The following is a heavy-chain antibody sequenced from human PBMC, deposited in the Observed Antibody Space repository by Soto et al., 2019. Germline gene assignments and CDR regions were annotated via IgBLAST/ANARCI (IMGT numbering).Heavy chain of an antibody. CDR1: GGTFSSYA. V-gene: IGHV1-69*12. Sequence: QVQLVQSGAEVKKPGSSVKVSCKASGGTFSSYAISWVRQAPGQGLEWMGGIIPIFGTADYAQKFQGRVTSTADESTSTAYMELGSLRSEDTAVYYCAGHSSGVPGYYYGMDVWGQGTTVTVSS. CDR3: AGHSSGVPGYYYGMDV. J-gene: IGHJ6*02. CDR2: IIPIFGTA. D-gene: IGHD3-22*01.